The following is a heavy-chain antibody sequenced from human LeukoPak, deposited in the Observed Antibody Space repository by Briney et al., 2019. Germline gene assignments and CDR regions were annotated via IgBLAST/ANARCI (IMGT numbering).Heavy chain of an antibody. V-gene: IGHV4-59*01. D-gene: IGHD3-22*01. CDR3: ARGNYYDSSGYYYPYYYGMDV. J-gene: IGHJ6*02. Sequence: SETLSLTCTVSGGSISSYYWSWIPQPPGKGLEWIGYIYYSGSTNYNPSLKSQVTISVDTSKNQFSLKLSSVTAADTAVYYCARGNYYDSSGYYYPYYYGMDVWGQGTTVTVSS. CDR1: GGSISSYY. CDR2: IYYSGST.